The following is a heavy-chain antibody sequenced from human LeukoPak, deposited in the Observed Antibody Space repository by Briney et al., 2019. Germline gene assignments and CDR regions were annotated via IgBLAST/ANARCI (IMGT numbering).Heavy chain of an antibody. V-gene: IGHV3-48*04. Sequence: GGSLRLSCAASGFTFSSYSMNWVRQAPGKGLEWVSYISSSSSTVYYADTVKGRFTVSRDNAKNSLYLQMNSLRAEDTAVYYCARGNKRLVAVAGTPGLEDYWGQGTLVTVSS. J-gene: IGHJ4*02. CDR3: ARGNKRLVAVAGTPGLEDY. D-gene: IGHD6-19*01. CDR1: GFTFSSYS. CDR2: ISSSSSTV.